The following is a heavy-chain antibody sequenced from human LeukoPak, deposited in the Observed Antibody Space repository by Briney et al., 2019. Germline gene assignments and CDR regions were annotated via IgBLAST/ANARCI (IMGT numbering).Heavy chain of an antibody. V-gene: IGHV3-48*03. D-gene: IGHD1-20*01. Sequence: RTGGSLRLSCAASGFTFSSYEMNWVRQAPGKGLEWVSYISSSSSTIYYADSVKGRFTISRDNAKNSLYLQMNSLRAEDTAVYYCARDSPITGSFYYYMDVWGKGTTVTVSS. J-gene: IGHJ6*03. CDR2: ISSSSSTI. CDR3: ARDSPITGSFYYYMDV. CDR1: GFTFSSYE.